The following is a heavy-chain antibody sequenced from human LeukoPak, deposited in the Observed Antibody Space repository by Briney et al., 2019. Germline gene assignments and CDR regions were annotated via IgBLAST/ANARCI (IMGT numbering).Heavy chain of an antibody. D-gene: IGHD3-10*01. Sequence: SETLSLTCTVPGGSISSSSYYWGWIRQPPGKGLEWIGSIYYSGSTYYNPSLKSRVTISVDTSKNQFSLKLSSVTAADTAVYYCARHLWDKWFGESSVDYWGQGTLVTVSS. CDR1: GGSISSSSYY. V-gene: IGHV4-39*01. CDR2: IYYSGST. CDR3: ARHLWDKWFGESSVDY. J-gene: IGHJ4*02.